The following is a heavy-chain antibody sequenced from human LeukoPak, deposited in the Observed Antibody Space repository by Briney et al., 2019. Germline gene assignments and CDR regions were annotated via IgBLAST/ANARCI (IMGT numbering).Heavy chain of an antibody. Sequence: PSETLSLTCTVSGGSIRSYYWNWIRQPPGKGLEWIGYIYYSGNTNYNPSLKSRVTISVDTSKNQFSLKLSSVTAADTAVYYCARWYSSGWAFDYWGQGTLVTVSS. CDR1: GGSIRSYY. J-gene: IGHJ4*02. CDR3: ARWYSSGWAFDY. CDR2: IYYSGNT. V-gene: IGHV4-59*01. D-gene: IGHD6-19*01.